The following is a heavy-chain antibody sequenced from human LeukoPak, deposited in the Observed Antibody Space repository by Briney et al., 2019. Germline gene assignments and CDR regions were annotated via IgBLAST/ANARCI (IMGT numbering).Heavy chain of an antibody. CDR2: IWYDGSNK. J-gene: IGHJ4*02. CDR3: ARDPVVSAASLLFDY. V-gene: IGHV3-33*01. D-gene: IGHD2-2*01. CDR1: GFTFSSYG. Sequence: GGSLRLSCAASGFTFSSYGMHWVRQAPGKGLEWVAVIWYDGSNKYYADSVKGRFTISRDNSKNTLYLQMNSLRAEDTAVYYCARDPVVSAASLLFDYWGQGTLVTVSS.